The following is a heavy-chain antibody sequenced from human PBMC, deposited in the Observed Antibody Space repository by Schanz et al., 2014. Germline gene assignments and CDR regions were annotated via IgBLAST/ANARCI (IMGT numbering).Heavy chain of an antibody. D-gene: IGHD7-27*01. CDR2: ISGGGGSA. Sequence: VQLVESGGGLVQPGGSLRLSCAASGFTFNNYDMNWVRLVPGKGLECVSGISGGGGSAYYADSVKGRFTISRDNAKNSLYLEMTSLRGEDTAVYYCARENLNWEAFDIWGQGTVVTVSS. J-gene: IGHJ3*02. V-gene: IGHV3-23*04. CDR1: GFTFNNYD. CDR3: ARENLNWEAFDI.